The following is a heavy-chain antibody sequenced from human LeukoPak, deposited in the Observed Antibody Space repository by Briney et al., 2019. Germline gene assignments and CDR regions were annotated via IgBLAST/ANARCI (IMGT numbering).Heavy chain of an antibody. J-gene: IGHJ5*02. CDR3: ARGIADRYNWFDP. Sequence: SETLSLTCTVSGDSISSYYWTWIRQPPGKGLEWIGYMSYRGSTNYRTTNYNPALRSRVTISEDTSQKQFSLELSSVTAADTAVYYCARGIADRYNWFDPWGQGILVTVSS. D-gene: IGHD6-13*01. V-gene: IGHV4-59*08. CDR1: GDSISSYY. CDR2: MSYRGSTNYRTT.